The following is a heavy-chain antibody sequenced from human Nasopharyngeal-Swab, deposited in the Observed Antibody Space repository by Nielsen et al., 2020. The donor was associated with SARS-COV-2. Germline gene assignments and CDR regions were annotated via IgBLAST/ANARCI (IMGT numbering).Heavy chain of an antibody. D-gene: IGHD5-24*01. Sequence: SQTLSLTCAISGDSVSSSSAAWNWIRQSPSRGLEWLGRTYYRSKWYNDYAVSVKSRITINPDTSKNQFSLHLNSVTPEDTAVYYCARDVGPVEMATMKDWGQGTLVTVSS. CDR2: TYYRSKWYN. V-gene: IGHV6-1*01. J-gene: IGHJ4*02. CDR1: GDSVSSSSAA. CDR3: ARDVGPVEMATMKD.